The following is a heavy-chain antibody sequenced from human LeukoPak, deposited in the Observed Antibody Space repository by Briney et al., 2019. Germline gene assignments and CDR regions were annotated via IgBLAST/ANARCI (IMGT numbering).Heavy chain of an antibody. CDR2: INSSGGST. J-gene: IGHJ5*02. Sequence: ASVKVSCKASGYTFTSYGISWVRQAPGQGLEWMGLINSSGGSTRYAQKFQGRVTITADKSTSTAYMELSSLRSEDTAVYYCARDEYSSSWYSWFDPWGQGTLVTVSS. CDR1: GYTFTSYG. CDR3: ARDEYSSSWYSWFDP. V-gene: IGHV1-46*01. D-gene: IGHD6-13*01.